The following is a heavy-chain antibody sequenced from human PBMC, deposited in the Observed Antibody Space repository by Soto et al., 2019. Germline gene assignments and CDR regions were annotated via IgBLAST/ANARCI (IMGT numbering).Heavy chain of an antibody. CDR2: ISYDGSNK. J-gene: IGHJ3*02. Sequence: PGGSLRLSCAASGFTFSSYAMHWVRQAPGKGLEWVAVISYDGSNKYYADSVKGRLTISRDNSKNTLYLQMNSLRAEDTAVYYCARDQGGYDMAFDIWGQGTMVTVSS. V-gene: IGHV3-30-3*01. CDR3: ARDQGGYDMAFDI. D-gene: IGHD5-12*01. CDR1: GFTFSSYA.